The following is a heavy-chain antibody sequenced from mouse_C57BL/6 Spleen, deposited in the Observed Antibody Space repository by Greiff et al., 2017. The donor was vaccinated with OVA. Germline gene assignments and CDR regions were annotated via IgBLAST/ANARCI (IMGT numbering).Heavy chain of an antibody. CDR3: ARSKRSFDY. CDR2: ILPGSGST. V-gene: IGHV1-9*01. Sequence: QVQLKESGAELMKPGASVKLSCKATGYTFTGYWIEWVKQRPGHGLEWIGEILPGSGSTNYTEKFKGKATFTADTSSNTAYMQLSSLTTEDSAIYYCARSKRSFDYWGQGTTLTVSS. CDR1: GYTFTGYW. J-gene: IGHJ2*01.